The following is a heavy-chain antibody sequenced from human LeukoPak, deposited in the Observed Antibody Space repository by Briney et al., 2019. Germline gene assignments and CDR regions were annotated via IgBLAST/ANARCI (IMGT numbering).Heavy chain of an antibody. V-gene: IGHV4-59*01. CDR3: ARGKGYYYYGMDV. J-gene: IGHJ6*02. CDR2: IYYSGST. CDR1: GGSISSYY. Sequence: PSETLSLTCTVSGGSISSYYWSWIQQPPGKGLEWIGYIYYSGSTNYNPSLKSRVTISVDTSKNQFSLKLSSVTAADTAVYYCARGKGYYYYGMDVWGQGTTVTVSS.